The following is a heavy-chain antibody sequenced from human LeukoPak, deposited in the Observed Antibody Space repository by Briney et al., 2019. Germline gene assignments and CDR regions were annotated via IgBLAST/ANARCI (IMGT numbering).Heavy chain of an antibody. D-gene: IGHD5-12*01. CDR3: AKVASGATAPPDH. CDR1: VIIVSTNY. CDR2: ISGSGSST. V-gene: IGHV3-23*01. J-gene: IGHJ4*02. Sequence: PGGSLRLSCAASVIIVSTNYISWVRQAPGKGLEWVSAISGSGSSTFYADSVKGRFTISRDNSKNTLYLQMNSLRAEDTAVYYCAKVASGATAPPDHWGQGTLVTVSS.